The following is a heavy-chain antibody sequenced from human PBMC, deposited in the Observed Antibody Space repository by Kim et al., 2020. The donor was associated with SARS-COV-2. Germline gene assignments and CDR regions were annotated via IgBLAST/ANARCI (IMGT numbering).Heavy chain of an antibody. CDR2: ISGSGGST. CDR3: AKEMRVRGVTTFSFDY. Sequence: GGSLRLSCAASGFTFSSYAMSWVRQAPGKGLEWVSAISGSGGSTYYADSVKGRFTISRDNSKNTLYLQMNSLRAEDTAVYYCAKEMRVRGVTTFSFDYWGQGTLVTVSS. J-gene: IGHJ4*02. D-gene: IGHD3-10*01. V-gene: IGHV3-23*01. CDR1: GFTFSSYA.